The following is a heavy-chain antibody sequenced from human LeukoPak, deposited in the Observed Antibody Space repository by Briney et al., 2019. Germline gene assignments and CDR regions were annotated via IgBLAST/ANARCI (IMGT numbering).Heavy chain of an antibody. Sequence: SETLSLTCTVSGGSISGQYWSWIRQPPGKGLEWIGFVSYSGSTNYNPSLNGRVTISLDTSKNQFSLRLNSVTAADTAVYYCARGPLYCSSTSCYPDAFDIWGQGTMVTVSS. CDR2: VSYSGST. V-gene: IGHV4-59*11. CDR1: GGSISGQY. D-gene: IGHD2-2*01. CDR3: ARGPLYCSSTSCYPDAFDI. J-gene: IGHJ3*02.